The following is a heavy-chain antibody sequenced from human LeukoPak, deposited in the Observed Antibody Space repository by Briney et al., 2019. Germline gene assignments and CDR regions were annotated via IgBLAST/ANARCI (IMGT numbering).Heavy chain of an antibody. J-gene: IGHJ3*02. CDR3: ARDGGRDLLDAFDI. Sequence: SVKVSCKASGGTFSSYAISWVRQAPGQGLEWMGGIIPIFGTANYAQKFQGRVTITTDESTSTAYMELSSLRSEDTAVYYCARDGGRDLLDAFDIWGKGTMVTVSS. V-gene: IGHV1-69*05. D-gene: IGHD3-16*01. CDR2: IIPIFGTA. CDR1: GGTFSSYA.